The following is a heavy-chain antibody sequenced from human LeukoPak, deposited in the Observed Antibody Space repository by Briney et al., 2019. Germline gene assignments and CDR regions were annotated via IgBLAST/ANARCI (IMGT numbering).Heavy chain of an antibody. CDR2: ISSSSSYI. V-gene: IGHV3-21*01. J-gene: IGHJ4*02. CDR1: GFTFSSYS. CDR3: ARVLDSSGYGNDY. Sequence: PGGSLRLSCAASGFTFSSYSMNWVRQAPGKGLEWVSSISSSSSYIYYADSVKGRFTISRDNAKNSLYLQMNSLRAEDTAVYYCARVLDSSGYGNDYWGQGTLVTVSS. D-gene: IGHD3-22*01.